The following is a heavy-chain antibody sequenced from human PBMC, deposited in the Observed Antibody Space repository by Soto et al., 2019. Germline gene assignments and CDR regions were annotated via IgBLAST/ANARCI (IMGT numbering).Heavy chain of an antibody. CDR3: ASETPSSGYYSYYFDY. J-gene: IGHJ4*02. Sequence: PGGSLRLSCAASGFTFSDYYMSWIRQAPGKGLEWVSYISSSGSTIYYADSVKGRFTISRDNAKNSLYLQMNSLRAEDTAAYYCASETPSSGYYSYYFDYWGQGTLVTVSS. V-gene: IGHV3-11*01. D-gene: IGHD3-22*01. CDR1: GFTFSDYY. CDR2: ISSSGSTI.